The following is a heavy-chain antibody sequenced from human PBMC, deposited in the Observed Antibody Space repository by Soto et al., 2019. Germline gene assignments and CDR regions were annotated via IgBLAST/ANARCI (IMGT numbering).Heavy chain of an antibody. CDR2: ISGSGGST. Sequence: PGGSLRLSCAASGFTFSSYAMSWVRQAPGKGLERVSAISGSGGSTYYADSVKGRFTISRDNSKNTLYLQMNSLRAEDTAVYYCAKGGGQLSLNFDYWGQGTLVTVSS. D-gene: IGHD3-16*02. V-gene: IGHV3-23*01. CDR1: GFTFSSYA. CDR3: AKGGGQLSLNFDY. J-gene: IGHJ4*02.